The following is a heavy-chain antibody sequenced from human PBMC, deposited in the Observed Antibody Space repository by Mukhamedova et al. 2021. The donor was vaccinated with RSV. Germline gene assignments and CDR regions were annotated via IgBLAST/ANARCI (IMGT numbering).Heavy chain of an antibody. J-gene: IGHJ4*02. CDR3: ARLPVGATGLLVDY. Sequence: GKGLEWIGSIYYSGSTYYNPSLKSRVTTSVDTSKNQFSLKLSSVTAADTAVYYCARLPVGATGLLVDYWGQGTLVTVSS. CDR2: IYYSGST. D-gene: IGHD1-26*01. V-gene: IGHV4-39*01.